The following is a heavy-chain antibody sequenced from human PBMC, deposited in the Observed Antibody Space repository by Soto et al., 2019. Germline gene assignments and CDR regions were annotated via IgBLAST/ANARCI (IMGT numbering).Heavy chain of an antibody. CDR2: ISAYNGNT. V-gene: IGHV1-18*01. Sequence: EASVKVSCKASGYTFTSYGISWVRQAPGQGLEWMGWISAYNGNTNYAQKLQGRVTMTTDTSTSTAYMELNSLRVEDTGTYFCVRNRDFHRFDLWGQGTLVTVSS. CDR3: VRNRDFHRFDL. CDR1: GYTFTSYG. J-gene: IGHJ4*02.